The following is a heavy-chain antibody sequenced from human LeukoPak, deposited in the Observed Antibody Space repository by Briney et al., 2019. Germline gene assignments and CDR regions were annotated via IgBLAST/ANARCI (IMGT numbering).Heavy chain of an antibody. CDR1: GFTFSGSA. CDR3: TRYYYDFWSGTIPPTYYMDV. V-gene: IGHV3-73*01. D-gene: IGHD3-3*01. CDR2: IRSKANSYAT. Sequence: PGGSLRLSCAASGFTFSGSAMHWVRRASGKGLEWVGRIRSKANSYATAYAASVKGRFTISRDDSKNTAYLQMNSLKTEDTAVYYCTRYYYDFWSGTIPPTYYMDVWGKGTTVTVSS. J-gene: IGHJ6*03.